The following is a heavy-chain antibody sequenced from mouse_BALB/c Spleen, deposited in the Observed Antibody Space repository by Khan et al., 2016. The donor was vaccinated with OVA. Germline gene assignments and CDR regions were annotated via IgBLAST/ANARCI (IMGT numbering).Heavy chain of an antibody. V-gene: IGHV1-4*01. D-gene: IGHD2-14*01. J-gene: IGHJ3*01. CDR2: INPSNGYT. Sequence: QIQLVQSGAELARPGASVKMSCKASGYTFTSYSIHWIKLRPGQGLEWIGFINPSNGYTIYNQKFKDKATLTADKSSTTVYMQLSSLTSDDSAVYNCVRDGAYHRNDGWFAYWGQGTLVTVSA. CDR3: VRDGAYHRNDGWFAY. CDR1: GYTFTSYS.